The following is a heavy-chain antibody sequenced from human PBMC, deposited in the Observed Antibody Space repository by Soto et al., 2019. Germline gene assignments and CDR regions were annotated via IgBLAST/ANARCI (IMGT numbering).Heavy chain of an antibody. CDR2: IQYHGINK. Sequence: GGSLRLSCAASGFTFSTYGMHWVRQAPGKGLEWVAFIQYHGINKDYADSVKGRFTISRDNSRNTLYLQMNSLRAEDTAVYYCARGLDYDRSGCYIDFRGQGA. V-gene: IGHV3-30*02. CDR3: ARGLDYDRSGCYIDF. CDR1: GFTFSTYG. D-gene: IGHD3-22*01. J-gene: IGHJ4*02.